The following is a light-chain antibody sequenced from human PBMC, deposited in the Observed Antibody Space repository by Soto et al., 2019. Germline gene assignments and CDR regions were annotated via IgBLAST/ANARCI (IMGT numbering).Light chain of an antibody. CDR1: QSISSW. V-gene: IGKV1-39*01. J-gene: IGKJ1*01. CDR3: QQSYSPPRT. CDR2: AAS. Sequence: DIQMTQSPSTLSASVGDRVTITCRASQSISSWLAWYQQKPGIAPKLLIYAASSLQSGVPSRVSGSGSGTDVTLTISSLQHEDCATYFCQQSYSPPRTFGQGTKVDIK.